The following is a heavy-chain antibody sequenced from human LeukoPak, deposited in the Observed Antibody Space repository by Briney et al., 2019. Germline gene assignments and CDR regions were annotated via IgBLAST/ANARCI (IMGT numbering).Heavy chain of an antibody. V-gene: IGHV1-2*02. Sequence: ASVKVSCKASGYTFTGYYMHWVRQAPGQGLEWMGWINPNSGGTNYAQKFQGRVTMTRDTSISTAYMELSRLRSGDTAVYYCARDRRVVPAAILSEIDYWGQGTLVTVSS. D-gene: IGHD2-2*01. J-gene: IGHJ4*02. CDR1: GYTFTGYY. CDR2: INPNSGGT. CDR3: ARDRRVVPAAILSEIDY.